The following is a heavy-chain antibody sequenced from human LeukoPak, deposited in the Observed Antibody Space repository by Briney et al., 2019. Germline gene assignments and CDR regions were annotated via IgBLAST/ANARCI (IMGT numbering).Heavy chain of an antibody. Sequence: PGGSLRLSCAASGFTFDDYVLHWVRQAPGKGLEWVSLISGDGVFAYYADSVKGRFTVSRDNSRNSLCLHMNSMRTEDTALYYCAKAYSSSSSGYFDYWGQGTLVTVSS. V-gene: IGHV3-43*02. CDR3: AKAYSSSSSGYFDY. CDR2: ISGDGVFA. CDR1: GFTFDDYV. D-gene: IGHD6-6*01. J-gene: IGHJ4*02.